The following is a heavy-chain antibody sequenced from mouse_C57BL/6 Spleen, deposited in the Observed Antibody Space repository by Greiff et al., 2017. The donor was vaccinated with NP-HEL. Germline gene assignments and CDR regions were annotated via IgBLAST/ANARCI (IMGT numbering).Heavy chain of an antibody. CDR1: GYSFTDYN. J-gene: IGHJ1*03. V-gene: IGHV1-39*01. Sequence: EVQLQQSGPELVKPGASVKISCKASGYSFTDYNMNWVKQSNGKSLEWIGVINPNYGTTSYNQKFKGKATLTVDQSSSTAYMQLNSLTSEDSAVYYCAIYYYGSSYWYFDVWGTGTTVTVSS. CDR3: AIYYYGSSYWYFDV. D-gene: IGHD1-1*01. CDR2: INPNYGTT.